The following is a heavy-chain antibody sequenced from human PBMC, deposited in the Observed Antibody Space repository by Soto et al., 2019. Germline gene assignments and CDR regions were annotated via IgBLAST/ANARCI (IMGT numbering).Heavy chain of an antibody. CDR3: ASTKDETLYFDY. J-gene: IGHJ4*02. D-gene: IGHD2-15*01. CDR2: IHYSGST. CDR1: GDSISITSYY. Sequence: SSETPSLTCTVSGDSISITSYYWGWVRQPPGKGLEWIGSIHYSGSTHYNPSLQSRVTISGDASKKQFSLKLRSVTAADTAVYYCASTKDETLYFDYWGQGTLVTVSS. V-gene: IGHV4-39*01.